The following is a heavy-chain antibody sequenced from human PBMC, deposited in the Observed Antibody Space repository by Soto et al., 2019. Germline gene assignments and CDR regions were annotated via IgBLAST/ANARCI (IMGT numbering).Heavy chain of an antibody. D-gene: IGHD2-2*01. J-gene: IGHJ4*02. CDR2: ISAGNGDT. CDR1: GYTFSSYG. Sequence: VQLVQSGAEVRKPGASLQVYCKASGYTFSSYGISWVRQAPGKGLEWMGWISAGNGDTNYEQKFQGRVIMTTDTSTSTAYIELRSLTSDDTAVYYCPRDGFTVISSRSFDSWGQGPLVTISS. V-gene: IGHV1-18*04. CDR3: PRDGFTVISSRSFDS.